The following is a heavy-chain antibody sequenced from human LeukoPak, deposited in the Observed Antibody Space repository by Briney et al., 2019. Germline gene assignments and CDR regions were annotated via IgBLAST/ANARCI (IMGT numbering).Heavy chain of an antibody. CDR2: IYYSGST. Sequence: SETLSLTCTVSGGSISSYYWSWIRQPPGKGLEWIGYIYYSGSTNYNPSPKSRVTISVDTSKNQFSLKLSSVTAADTAVYYCARVSRVRHIDYWGQGTLVTVSS. D-gene: IGHD3-22*01. J-gene: IGHJ4*02. CDR3: ARVSRVRHIDY. CDR1: GGSISSYY. V-gene: IGHV4-59*01.